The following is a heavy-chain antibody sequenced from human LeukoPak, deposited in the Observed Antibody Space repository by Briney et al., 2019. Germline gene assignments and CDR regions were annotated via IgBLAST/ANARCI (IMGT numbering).Heavy chain of an antibody. CDR2: LSGSGTST. CDR3: ATPYFDFWSGNYRD. D-gene: IGHD3-3*01. J-gene: IGHJ4*02. V-gene: IGHV3-23*01. CDR1: GFTFSSYA. Sequence: GGSLRLSCEVSGFTFSSYALSWVRQAPGKGLEWVSALSGSGTSTYYADSVKGRFTISRDNSKNTLYLQMNSLRAEDTAVYYCATPYFDFWSGNYRDWGQGTLVTVSS.